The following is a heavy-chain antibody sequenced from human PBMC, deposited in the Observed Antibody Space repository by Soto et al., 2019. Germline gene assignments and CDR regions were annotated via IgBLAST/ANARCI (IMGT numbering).Heavy chain of an antibody. D-gene: IGHD3-16*02. V-gene: IGHV4-34*01. J-gene: IGHJ6*02. Sequence: SETLSLTCAVYGGSFSGYYWSWIRQPPGKGLEWTGEINHSGSTNYNPSLKSRVTISVDTSKNQFSLKLSSVTAADTAVYYCARGHGRLGELSVDYYYYGMDVWGQGTTVTVSS. CDR3: ARGHGRLGELSVDYYYYGMDV. CDR1: GGSFSGYY. CDR2: INHSGST.